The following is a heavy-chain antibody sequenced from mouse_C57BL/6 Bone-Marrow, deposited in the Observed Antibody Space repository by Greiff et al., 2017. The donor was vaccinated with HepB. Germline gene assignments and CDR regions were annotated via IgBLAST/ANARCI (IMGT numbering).Heavy chain of an antibody. CDR2: ISYDGSN. CDR1: GYSITSGYY. Sequence: EVQLVESGPGLVKPSQSLSLTCSVTGYSITSGYYWNWIRQFPGNKLEWMGYISYDGSNNYNPSLKNRISITRDTSKNQFFLKLNSVTTEDTATYYCARGEGGNYWGQGTTLTVSS. CDR3: ARGEGGNY. V-gene: IGHV3-6*01. J-gene: IGHJ2*01.